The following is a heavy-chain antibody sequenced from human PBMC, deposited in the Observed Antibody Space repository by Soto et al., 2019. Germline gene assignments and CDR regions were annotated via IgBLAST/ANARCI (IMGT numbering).Heavy chain of an antibody. CDR2: INPSGGST. Sequence: ASVKVSCKASGYTFTSYYMHWVRQAPGQGLEWMGIINPSGGSTSYAQKFQGRVTMTRDTSTSTVYMELSSLRSEDTAVYYCARVYSRKANYYYYGMDVWGQGTTVTVSS. D-gene: IGHD4-4*01. J-gene: IGHJ6*02. CDR1: GYTFTSYY. CDR3: ARVYSRKANYYYYGMDV. V-gene: IGHV1-46*01.